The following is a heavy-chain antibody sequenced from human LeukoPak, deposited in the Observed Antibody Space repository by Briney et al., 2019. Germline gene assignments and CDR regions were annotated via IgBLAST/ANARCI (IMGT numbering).Heavy chain of an antibody. V-gene: IGHV3-9*01. CDR3: AKDGGPWLDAFDI. J-gene: IGHJ3*02. CDR2: ISWNSGSI. D-gene: IGHD5-12*01. Sequence: PGRSLRLSCAASGFTFDDYAMHWVRQAPGKGLEWVSGISWNSGSIGYADSVKGRFTISRDNAKNSLYLQMNSLRAEDTALYYCAKDGGPWLDAFDIWGQGTMVTVSS. CDR1: GFTFDDYA.